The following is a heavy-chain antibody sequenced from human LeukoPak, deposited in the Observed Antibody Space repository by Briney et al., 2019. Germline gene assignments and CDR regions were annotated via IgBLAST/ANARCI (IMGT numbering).Heavy chain of an antibody. Sequence: GGSLRLSCAASGFTFSSYGMSWVRQAPGKGLEWVSAISGSGGSTYYADSVKGRFTISRDNSKNTLYLQMNSLRAEGTAVYYCAKERRITMVRGVITPYWYFDLWGRGTLVTVSS. CDR3: AKERRITMVRGVITPYWYFDL. J-gene: IGHJ2*01. V-gene: IGHV3-23*01. CDR2: ISGSGGST. CDR1: GFTFSSYG. D-gene: IGHD3-10*01.